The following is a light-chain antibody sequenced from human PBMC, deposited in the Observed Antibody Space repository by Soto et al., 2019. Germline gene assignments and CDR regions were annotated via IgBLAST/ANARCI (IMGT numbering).Light chain of an antibody. CDR1: SSDVGGYNL. CDR3: SSYKSSSTLPYV. V-gene: IGLV2-14*01. J-gene: IGLJ1*01. Sequence: QSALTPPASVSGSPGQSITISCTGTSSDVGGYNLVSWYQQYPDKAPKLMIFDVNTRPSGVSNRFSGSKSGNTATLTISGLYAEYEADYYCSSYKSSSTLPYVFGTGTKVTVL. CDR2: DVN.